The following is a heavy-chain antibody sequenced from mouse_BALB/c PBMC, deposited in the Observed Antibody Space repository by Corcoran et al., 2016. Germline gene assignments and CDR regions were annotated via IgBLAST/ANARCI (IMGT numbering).Heavy chain of an antibody. CDR3: ARAPYYYGSSYDAMDY. V-gene: IGHV1-18*01. J-gene: IGHJ4*01. Sequence: EVQLQQSGPELVKPGASMKISCKASGYSFTGYTMNWVKQSHGKNLEWIGLINPYNGGTSYNQKFKGKATLTVDKSSSTAYMELLSLTSEDSAVYYCARAPYYYGSSYDAMDYWGQGTSVTVSS. D-gene: IGHD1-1*01. CDR2: INPYNGGT. CDR1: GYSFTGYT.